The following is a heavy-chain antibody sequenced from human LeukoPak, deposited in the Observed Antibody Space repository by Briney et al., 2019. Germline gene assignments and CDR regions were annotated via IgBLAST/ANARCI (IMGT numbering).Heavy chain of an antibody. V-gene: IGHV5-51*01. J-gene: IGHJ4*02. Sequence: GESLKISCEGSGYTFTSYWIAWVRQMPGKGLEWVGIIYPGDSDTRYSPSFQGQVTISADKSISTAYLQWSSLKASDTAMYYCARGLSAAAGRVFDYWGQGTLVTVSS. CDR3: ARGLSAAAGRVFDY. D-gene: IGHD6-13*01. CDR2: IYPGDSDT. CDR1: GYTFTSYW.